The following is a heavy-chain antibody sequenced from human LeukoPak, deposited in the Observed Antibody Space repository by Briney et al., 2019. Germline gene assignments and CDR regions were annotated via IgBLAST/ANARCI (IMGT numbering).Heavy chain of an antibody. CDR3: TTAPYCSSTSCYGRYYYGMDV. Sequence: PGGSLRLSCAASGFTFSSYWMSWVRQAPGKGLEWVGRIKSKTDGGTTDYAAPVKGRFTISRDDSKNTLYLQMNSLKTEDTAVYYRTTAPYCSSTSCYGRYYYGMDVWGQGTTVTVSS. D-gene: IGHD2-2*01. V-gene: IGHV3-15*01. CDR1: GFTFSSYW. CDR2: IKSKTDGGTT. J-gene: IGHJ6*02.